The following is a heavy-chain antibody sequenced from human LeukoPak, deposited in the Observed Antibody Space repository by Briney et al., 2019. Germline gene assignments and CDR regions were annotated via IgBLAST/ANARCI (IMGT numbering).Heavy chain of an antibody. D-gene: IGHD3-22*01. J-gene: IGHJ3*02. V-gene: IGHV3-23*01. CDR2: INGSGGST. CDR1: GFTFSSYA. CDR3: AKDRAYYYDSSGYYRNDAFDI. Sequence: GGSLRLSCAASGFTFSSYAMSWVRQAPGKGLEWVSAINGSGGSTYYADSVKGRFTISRDNSKNTLYLQMNSLRAEDTAVYYCAKDRAYYYDSSGYYRNDAFDIWGQGTMVTVSS.